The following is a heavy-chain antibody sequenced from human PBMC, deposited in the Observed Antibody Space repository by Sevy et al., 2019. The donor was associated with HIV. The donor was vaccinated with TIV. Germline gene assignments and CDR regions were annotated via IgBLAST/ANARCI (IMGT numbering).Heavy chain of an antibody. Sequence: SETLSLTCTVSGGSISSYYWSWIRQPPGKGLEWIGYIYYSGSTNYNPSLKSRVTIPVDTSKNQFSLKLSSVTAADTAVYYCASGFWSGYYRESWFDPWGQGTLVTVSS. CDR2: IYYSGST. D-gene: IGHD3-3*01. J-gene: IGHJ5*02. CDR1: GGSISSYY. V-gene: IGHV4-59*01. CDR3: ASGFWSGYYRESWFDP.